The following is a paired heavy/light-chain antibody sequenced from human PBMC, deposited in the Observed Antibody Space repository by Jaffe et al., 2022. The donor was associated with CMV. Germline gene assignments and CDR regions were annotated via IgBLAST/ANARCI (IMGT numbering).Light chain of an antibody. CDR3: QQYDSSVSIT. CDR1: QSITSTY. CDR2: GAF. J-gene: IGKJ5*01. Sequence: EIVLTQSPGTLSLSPGERATLSCRASQSITSTYIGWYQQKPGQAPRLLIFGAFRRATGIPDRFSGSGSGTDFTLTISRLEPEDFALYYCQQYDSSVSITFGQGTRLENK. V-gene: IGKV3-20*01.
Heavy chain of an antibody. Sequence: QVQLQESGPGLVKPSETLSLTCTVSGDSISNYYWSWIRQAPGKGLEWIGLVQYRGSTNYNPSLRSRVTISADMSKNEFYLKLNSVTAADTALYYCARGQYLRYDVFPDWGQGTMVTVYS. CDR2: VQYRGST. D-gene: IGHD3-9*01. CDR1: GDSISNYY. J-gene: IGHJ3*01. V-gene: IGHV4-59*01. CDR3: ARGQYLRYDVFPD.